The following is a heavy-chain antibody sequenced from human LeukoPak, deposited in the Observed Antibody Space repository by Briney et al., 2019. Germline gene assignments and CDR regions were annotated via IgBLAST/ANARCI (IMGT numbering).Heavy chain of an antibody. V-gene: IGHV4-39*01. D-gene: IGHD2-15*01. J-gene: IGHJ4*02. CDR2: IYYSGST. CDR3: ARGPTYCSSSSCLQGE. Sequence: SETLSLTCTVSGGSISSSSYYWGWIRQPPGKGLEWIGSIYYSGSTYYNPSLKSRVTISVDTSKNQFSLKLSSVTAADTAVYYCARGPTYCSSSSCLQGEWGQGTLVTVSS. CDR1: GGSISSSSYY.